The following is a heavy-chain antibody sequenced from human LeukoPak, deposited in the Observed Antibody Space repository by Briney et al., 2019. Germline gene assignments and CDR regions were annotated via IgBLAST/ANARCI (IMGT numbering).Heavy chain of an antibody. CDR3: ARDRGWIQHDI. CDR1: GFTLSSYW. D-gene: IGHD5-18*01. J-gene: IGHJ3*02. V-gene: IGHV3-7*01. Sequence: GGSLRLSCAASGFTLSSYWTSWVRQAPGKGLEWVANIKQDGSEKYYVDSVKGRFTISRDNAKNSLFLQMNSLRAEDTAVYYCARDRGWIQHDIWGQGTMVTVSS. CDR2: IKQDGSEK.